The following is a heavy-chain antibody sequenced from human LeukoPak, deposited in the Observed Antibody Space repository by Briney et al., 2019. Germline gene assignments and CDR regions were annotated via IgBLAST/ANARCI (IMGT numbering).Heavy chain of an antibody. CDR3: ARDYAEHGTSIDY. V-gene: IGHV4-38-2*02. CDR1: GSSIGSGSY. Sequence: SETLSLTCTVSGSSIGSGSYWAWIRQLPGKRLEWIGNIYHSGTAYYNPSLKSRVTISVDKSKNQFSLQLTSVTAADTAVYFCARDYAEHGTSIDYWGQGTLVTVSS. D-gene: IGHD1-1*01. CDR2: IYHSGTA. J-gene: IGHJ4*02.